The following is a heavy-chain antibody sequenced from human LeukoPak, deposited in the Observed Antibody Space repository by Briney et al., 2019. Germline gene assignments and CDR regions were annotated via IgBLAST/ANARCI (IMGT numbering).Heavy chain of an antibody. D-gene: IGHD3-22*01. CDR3: ARASYDSSGSYFDY. CDR1: GGSISSGDYY. J-gene: IGHJ4*02. CDR2: IYYSGST. V-gene: IGHV4-30-4*01. Sequence: SETLSLTCTVSGGSISSGDYYWSWIRQPPGKGLEWIGYIYYSGSTYYNPSLKSRVTISVDTSKNQFSLKLSSVTAADTAVCYCARASYDSSGSYFDYWGQGTLVTVSS.